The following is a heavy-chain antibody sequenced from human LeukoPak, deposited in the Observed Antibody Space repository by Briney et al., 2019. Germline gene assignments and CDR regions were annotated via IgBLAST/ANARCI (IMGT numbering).Heavy chain of an antibody. CDR2: ISSSSSYI. CDR3: AGVVPSLESYYYMDV. D-gene: IGHD4/OR15-4a*01. CDR1: GFTFSSYS. V-gene: IGHV3-21*01. Sequence: PGGSLRLSCAASGFTFSSYSMNWVRQAPGKGLEWVSSISSSSSYIYYADSVKGRFTISRDNAKNSLYLQMNSLRAEDTAVYYSAGVVPSLESYYYMDVWGKGTTVTVSS. J-gene: IGHJ6*03.